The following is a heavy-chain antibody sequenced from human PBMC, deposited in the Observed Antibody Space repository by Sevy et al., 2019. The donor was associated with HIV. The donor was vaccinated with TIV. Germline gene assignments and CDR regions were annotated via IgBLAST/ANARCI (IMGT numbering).Heavy chain of an antibody. J-gene: IGHJ4*02. CDR3: AKDDLGSIDY. CDR1: GFIFSTSP. V-gene: IGHV3-30-3*02. CDR2: LSYDDSEE. Sequence: GGSLRLSCAASGFIFSTSPMHWVRQAPGKGLECVAMLSYDDSEENYADSVKGRFTISRDNSKNTLYLQMNSLRTEDTAVYYCAKDDLGSIDYWGQGTQVTVSS. D-gene: IGHD3-10*01.